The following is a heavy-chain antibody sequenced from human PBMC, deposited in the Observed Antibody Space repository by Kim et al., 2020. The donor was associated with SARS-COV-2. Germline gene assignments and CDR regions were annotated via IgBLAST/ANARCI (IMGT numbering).Heavy chain of an antibody. CDR2: TYYRSNWYT. V-gene: IGHV6-1*01. CDR3: ARDIQGRDAFDI. J-gene: IGHJ3*02. CDR1: GDSVSRDSAA. Sequence: SQTLSLTCAISGDSVSRDSAAWSWIRQSPSRGLEWLGRTYYRSNWYTDYAVFVKSRIIINRDTSKNQFSLQLNSVTPEDTAMYFCARDIQGRDAFDIWGQGTMVTVSS.